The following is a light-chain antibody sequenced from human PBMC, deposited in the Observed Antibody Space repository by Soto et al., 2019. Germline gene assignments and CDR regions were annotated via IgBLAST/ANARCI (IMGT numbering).Light chain of an antibody. CDR1: QTISSNN. V-gene: IGKV3-20*01. J-gene: IGKJ1*01. CDR2: GTS. Sequence: EIVLTQSPGTLSVSPGERATLSCRASQTISSNNLAWYQQKPGQAPSLLIYGTSSRATGIPDRFSGSGSGTDFTLTISRLEPEDSAIYYYQHDGSCTFGQGTKVEIK. CDR3: QHDGSCT.